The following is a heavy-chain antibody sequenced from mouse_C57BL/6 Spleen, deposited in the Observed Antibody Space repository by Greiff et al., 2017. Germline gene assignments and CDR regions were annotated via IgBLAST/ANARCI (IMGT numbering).Heavy chain of an antibody. V-gene: IGHV2-6-1*01. J-gene: IGHJ1*03. CDR2: IWSDGST. Sequence: VQLKESGPGLVAPSQSLSITCTVSGFSLTSYGVHWVRQPPGKGLEWLVVIWSDGSTTYNSALKSRMSISKDNSKSQVFLKMNSLQTDDTAMYYCARHGDYVWYFDVWGTGTTVTVSS. CDR3: ARHGDYVWYFDV. D-gene: IGHD2-4*01. CDR1: GFSLTSYG.